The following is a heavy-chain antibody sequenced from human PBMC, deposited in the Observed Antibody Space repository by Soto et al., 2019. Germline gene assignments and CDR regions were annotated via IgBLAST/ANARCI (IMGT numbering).Heavy chain of an antibody. CDR2: IDPTDSYV. Sequence: PGESLKISFKGSGYSFTTYLISWVRQMPVKGLEWMGRIDPTDSYVNYSPSLQGHVTISADKSISTAYLQWSSLRASDAAMYYCVRQDDSSGYYSFFDYSGQRTHVTLCS. V-gene: IGHV5-10-1*01. CDR1: GYSFTTYL. J-gene: IGHJ4*01. CDR3: VRQDDSSGYYSFFDY. D-gene: IGHD3-22*01.